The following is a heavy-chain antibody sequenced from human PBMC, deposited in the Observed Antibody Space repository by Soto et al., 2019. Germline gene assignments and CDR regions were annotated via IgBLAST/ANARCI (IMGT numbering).Heavy chain of an antibody. CDR2: IYYSGST. CDR3: ARGVSSSWYPGP. V-gene: IGHV4-39*01. Sequence: PSETLSLTCTVSGGSISSSSYYWGWIRQPPGKGLEWIGSIYYSGSTYYNPSLKSRVTISVDTSKNQFSLKLSSVTAADTAVYYCARGVSSSWYPGPWGQGTLVTVSS. D-gene: IGHD6-13*01. J-gene: IGHJ5*02. CDR1: GGSISSSSYY.